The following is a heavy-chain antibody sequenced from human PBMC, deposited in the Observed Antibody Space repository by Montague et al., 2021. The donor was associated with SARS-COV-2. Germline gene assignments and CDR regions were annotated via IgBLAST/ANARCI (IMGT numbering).Heavy chain of an antibody. CDR2: IKHDGSET. CDR3: ARSRGVLIKSDLVV. J-gene: IGHJ3*01. V-gene: IGHV3-7*01. CDR1: GFTFSDFW. Sequence: SLRLSCAASGFTFSDFWMNWVRQAPGKGLEWVADIKHDGSETYYVDSVKGRFTISRDNAKNSLYLQMNSLRAEDTAVYYCARSRGVLIKSDLVVWGQGTMITVSS. D-gene: IGHD2-21*01.